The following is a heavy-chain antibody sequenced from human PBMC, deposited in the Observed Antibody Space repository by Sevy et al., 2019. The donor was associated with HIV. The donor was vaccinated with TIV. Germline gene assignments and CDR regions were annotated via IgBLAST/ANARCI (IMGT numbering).Heavy chain of an antibody. V-gene: IGHV3-21*01. J-gene: IGHJ4*02. Sequence: GGSLRLSCAASGFTFNYHFMNWVRQVPGKGLEWVVCISSASSYINYSDSVKGRFSISSDNAKDLVFLELNNLRPEDTADYFCASGDYYGSLYYFDYWGQGTLVTVSS. CDR2: ISSASSYI. D-gene: IGHD3-10*01. CDR1: GFTFNYHF. CDR3: ASGDYYGSLYYFDY.